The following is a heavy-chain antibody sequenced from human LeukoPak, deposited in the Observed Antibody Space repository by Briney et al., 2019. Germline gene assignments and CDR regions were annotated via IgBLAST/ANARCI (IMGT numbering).Heavy chain of an antibody. CDR1: GFTFSSYA. J-gene: IGHJ4*02. Sequence: GGSLRLSCAASGFTFSSYAMSWVRQAPGKGLEWVSAISGSGGSTYYADSVKGRLTISRDNSKNTLYLQMNSLRAEDTAVYYCASPPLRYFDWLFAGYWGQGTLVTVSS. V-gene: IGHV3-23*01. D-gene: IGHD3-9*01. CDR2: ISGSGGST. CDR3: ASPPLRYFDWLFAGY.